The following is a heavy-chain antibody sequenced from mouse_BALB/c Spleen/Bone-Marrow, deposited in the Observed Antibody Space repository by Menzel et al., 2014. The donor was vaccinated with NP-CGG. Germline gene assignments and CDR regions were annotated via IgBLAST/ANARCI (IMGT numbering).Heavy chain of an antibody. CDR3: ARYDYRYSWFAY. Sequence: AELVKPGASVKLSCTASGFNIKDTYMHWVKQRPEQGLERIGRIDPANGNTKYDPKFQGKATITTDTSSNTAYLQLRSLTSEDTAVYYCARYDYRYSWFAYWGQGTLVTVSA. D-gene: IGHD2-14*01. V-gene: IGHV14-3*02. CDR1: GFNIKDTY. CDR2: IDPANGNT. J-gene: IGHJ3*01.